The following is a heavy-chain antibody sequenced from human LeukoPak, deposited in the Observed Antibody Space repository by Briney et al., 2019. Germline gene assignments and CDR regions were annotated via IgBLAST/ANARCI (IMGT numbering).Heavy chain of an antibody. V-gene: IGHV4-4*07. CDR2: IYTSGST. J-gene: IGHJ4*02. CDR3: ARMGAIAGASANPDY. D-gene: IGHD4/OR15-4a*01. Sequence: SETLSLTCTVSGGSISSYYWSWIRQPAGKGLEWIGRIYTSGSTNYNPSLKSRVTISVDTSKNQFSLKLSSVTTADTAVYYCARMGAIAGASANPDYWGQGTLVSVSS. CDR1: GGSISSYY.